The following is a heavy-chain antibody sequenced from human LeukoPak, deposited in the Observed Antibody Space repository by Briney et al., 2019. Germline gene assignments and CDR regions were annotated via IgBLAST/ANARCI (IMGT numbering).Heavy chain of an antibody. CDR2: INSDGSST. J-gene: IGHJ3*02. CDR1: GFTFSSYS. V-gene: IGHV3-74*01. D-gene: IGHD6-19*01. Sequence: GGSLRLSCAASGFTFSSYSMNWVRQAPGKGLVWVSRINSDGSSTSYADSVKGRFTISRDNAKNTLYLQMNSLRAEDTAVYYCARRGAVANAFDIWGQGTMVTVSS. CDR3: ARRGAVANAFDI.